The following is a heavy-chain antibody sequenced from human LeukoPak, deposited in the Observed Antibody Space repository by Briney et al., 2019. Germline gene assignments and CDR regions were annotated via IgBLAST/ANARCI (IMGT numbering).Heavy chain of an antibody. CDR1: GYTFTSYG. CDR2: ISAYNGNT. J-gene: IGHJ4*02. Sequence: ASVKVSCKASGYTFTSYGISWVRQAPGQGLEWMGWISAYNGNTNYAQKLQGRVTMTTDTSTSTAYMELRSLRSDDTAVYYCARDYPGYSSLSRLFDYWGQGTLVTVSS. D-gene: IGHD6-6*01. V-gene: IGHV1-18*01. CDR3: ARDYPGYSSLSRLFDY.